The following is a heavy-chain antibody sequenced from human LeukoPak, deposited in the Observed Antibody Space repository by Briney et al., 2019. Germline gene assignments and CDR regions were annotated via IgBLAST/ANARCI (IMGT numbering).Heavy chain of an antibody. J-gene: IGHJ3*02. CDR3: ARRVGGSYNAFDI. CDR2: IYYSGST. Sequence: PSETLSLTCTVSGGSISSYYWSWIRQPPGKGLEWIGYIYYSGSTNYNPSLKSRVTISVDTSKNQFSLKLSSVTAADTAVYYCARRVGGSYNAFDIWGQGTMVTVSS. D-gene: IGHD1-26*01. CDR1: GGSISSYY. V-gene: IGHV4-59*08.